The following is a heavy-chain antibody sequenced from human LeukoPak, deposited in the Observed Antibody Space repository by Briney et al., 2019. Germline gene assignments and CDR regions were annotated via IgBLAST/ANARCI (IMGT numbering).Heavy chain of an antibody. J-gene: IGHJ6*03. D-gene: IGHD3-22*01. Sequence: PGGSLRLSCAASGFTFSSYWMSWVRQAPGKGLEWVVIIKQDGGEKYYLDSVKGRSTISRDNAKDSLYLQMNSLRAEDTAVYYCARDDRDHITMIGDMDVWGKGTTVTVSS. CDR2: IKQDGGEK. CDR1: GFTFSSYW. V-gene: IGHV3-7*01. CDR3: ARDDRDHITMIGDMDV.